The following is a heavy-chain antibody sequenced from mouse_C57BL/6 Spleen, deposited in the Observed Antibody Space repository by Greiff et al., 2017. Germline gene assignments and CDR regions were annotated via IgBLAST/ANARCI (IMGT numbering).Heavy chain of an antibody. J-gene: IGHJ2*01. D-gene: IGHD3-3*01. CDR1: GYTFTDYY. CDR2: INPNNGGT. V-gene: IGHV1-26*01. Sequence: VQLKQSGPELVKPGASVKISCKASGYTFTDYYMNWVKQSHGKSLEWIGDINPNNGGTSYNQKFKGKATLTVDKSSSTAYMELRSLTSEDSAVYYCARRAEYYFDYWGQGTTLTVSS. CDR3: ARRAEYYFDY.